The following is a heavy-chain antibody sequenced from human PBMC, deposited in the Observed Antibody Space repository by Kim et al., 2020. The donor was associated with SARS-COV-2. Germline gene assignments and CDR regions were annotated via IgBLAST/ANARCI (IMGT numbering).Heavy chain of an antibody. CDR1: GFTFSSYG. CDR2: ISYDGSNK. CDR3: AKEGPQTIAAAGTAFDY. Sequence: GGSLRLSCAASGFTFSSYGMHWVRQAPGKGLEWVAVISYDGSNKYYADSVKGRFTISRDNSKNTLYLQMNSLRAEDTAVYYCAKEGPQTIAAAGTAFDY. V-gene: IGHV3-30*18. J-gene: IGHJ4*01. D-gene: IGHD6-13*01.